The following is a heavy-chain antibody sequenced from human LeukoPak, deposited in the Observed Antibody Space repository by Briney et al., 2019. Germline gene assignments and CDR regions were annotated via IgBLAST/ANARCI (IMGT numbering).Heavy chain of an antibody. V-gene: IGHV3-30*02. Sequence: PGGSLRLSCAASGFTFSSYGMHWVRQAPGKGLEWVAFIRYDGSNKYYADSVKGRFTISRDNSKNTLYLQMNSLRAEDTAVYYCAKLATVTTSHFDYWGQGTLVTASS. CDR1: GFTFSSYG. D-gene: IGHD4-11*01. CDR2: IRYDGSNK. J-gene: IGHJ4*02. CDR3: AKLATVTTSHFDY.